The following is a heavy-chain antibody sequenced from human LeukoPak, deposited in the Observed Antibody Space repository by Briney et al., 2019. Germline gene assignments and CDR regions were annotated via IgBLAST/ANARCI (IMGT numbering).Heavy chain of an antibody. D-gene: IGHD2-2*01. Sequence: GGSLRLSCAASGFSFSNYWMNWVRQVPGKGLEWVGNINQDGSVKYYVDSVKGRFTISRDNAKNSLYLQMNSLRAEDTAVYYCARGVPVDIWGQGTMVTVSS. CDR2: INQDGSVK. CDR1: GFSFSNYW. CDR3: ARGVPVDI. V-gene: IGHV3-7*03. J-gene: IGHJ3*02.